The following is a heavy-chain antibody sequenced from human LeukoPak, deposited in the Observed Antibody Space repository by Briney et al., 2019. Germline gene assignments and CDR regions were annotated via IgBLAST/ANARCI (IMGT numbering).Heavy chain of an antibody. Sequence: GGSLRLSCAASGFTFSSYGMHWVRQAPGKGLEWVAVIWYDGSNKYYADSVKGRFTISRDNSKNTLYLQMNRLRAEDTAVYYCAKDFGSGWLVDYWGQGTLVTVSS. CDR1: GFTFSSYG. CDR3: AKDFGSGWLVDY. CDR2: IWYDGSNK. V-gene: IGHV3-33*06. D-gene: IGHD6-19*01. J-gene: IGHJ4*02.